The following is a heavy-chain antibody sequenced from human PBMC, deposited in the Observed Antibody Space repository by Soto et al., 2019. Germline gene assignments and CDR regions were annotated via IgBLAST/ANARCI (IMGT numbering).Heavy chain of an antibody. J-gene: IGHJ6*02. Sequence: SVKVSCKASGGTFSSYAISWVRQAPGQGLEWMGGIIPIFGTANYAQKFQGRVTITADESTSTAYMELSSLRSEDTAVYYCAGGTNRVRGVNYYYSYGMDVWGQHTTLTVSS. CDR2: IIPIFGTA. CDR3: AGGTNRVRGVNYYYSYGMDV. V-gene: IGHV1-69*01. D-gene: IGHD3-10*01. CDR1: GGTFSSYA.